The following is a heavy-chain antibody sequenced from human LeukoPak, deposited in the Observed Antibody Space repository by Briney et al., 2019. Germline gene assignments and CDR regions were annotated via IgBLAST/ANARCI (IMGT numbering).Heavy chain of an antibody. J-gene: IGHJ4*02. V-gene: IGHV4-4*07. CDR3: ARGPGGPGQRTNEALDY. CDR2: IYASGST. CDR1: GDSISSSY. D-gene: IGHD1-1*01. Sequence: SETLSLTCTISGDSISSSYWSWIRQPAGEGLEWIGRIYASGSTDYNPSLKSRVTMPVDMSKNQFSLQVTSVTAADTAVYYCARGPGGPGQRTNEALDYWGQGTLLTVSS.